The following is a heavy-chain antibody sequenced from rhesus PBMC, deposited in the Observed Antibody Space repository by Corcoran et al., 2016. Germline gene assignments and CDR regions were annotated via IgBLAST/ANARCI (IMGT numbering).Heavy chain of an antibody. CDR1: GGSISSHF. CDR3: ARGLEYCTISGCYHFDY. D-gene: IGHD2-21*01. CDR2: ISGRGWNT. J-gene: IGHJ4*01. Sequence: QLQLQESGPGLVKPSETLSLTCAVSGGSISSHFWSWSRQPPGKGLEWSGRISGRGWNTHYTPALKSLVTIATDTSKNQFSLKLTSVTAADTAVYFCARGLEYCTISGCYHFDYWGQGVLVTVSS. V-gene: IGHV4-173*01.